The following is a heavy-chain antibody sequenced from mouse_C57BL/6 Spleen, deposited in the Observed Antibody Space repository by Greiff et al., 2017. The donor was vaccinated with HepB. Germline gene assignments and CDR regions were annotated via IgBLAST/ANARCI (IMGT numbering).Heavy chain of an antibody. CDR2: IHPNSGST. D-gene: IGHD1-1*01. Sequence: QVQLQQPGAELVKPGASVKLSCKASGYTFTSYWMHWVKQRPGQGLEWIGMIHPNSGSTNYNEKFKSKATLTVDKSSSTAYMQLSSLTSEDSAVYYCASPLYGRPYAMDYWGQGTSVTVSS. V-gene: IGHV1-64*01. J-gene: IGHJ4*01. CDR3: ASPLYGRPYAMDY. CDR1: GYTFTSYW.